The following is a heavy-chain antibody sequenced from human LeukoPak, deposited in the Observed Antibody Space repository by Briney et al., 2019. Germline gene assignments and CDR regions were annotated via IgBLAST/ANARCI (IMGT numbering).Heavy chain of an antibody. D-gene: IGHD5-18*01. V-gene: IGHV4-31*03. CDR2: IYYSGST. Sequence: SQTLSLTCTVSGGSISSGGYYWSWIRQHPGKGLEWIGYIYYSGSTYYNPSLKSRVTISVDTSKNQFSLKLSSVTAADTAVYYCARLRDEGYSYGSLDYWGQGTPVTVSS. CDR1: GGSISSGGYY. CDR3: ARLRDEGYSYGSLDY. J-gene: IGHJ4*02.